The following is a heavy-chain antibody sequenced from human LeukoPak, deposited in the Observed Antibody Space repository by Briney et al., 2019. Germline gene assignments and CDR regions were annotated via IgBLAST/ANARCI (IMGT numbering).Heavy chain of an antibody. CDR2: ISGSGGST. J-gene: IGHJ4*02. Sequence: GGSLRLPCVASGFTFADHAMSWVRQAPGKGLEWVSGISGSGGSTYYADSVKGRFTISRDNSKDTLYLQMNSLRAEDTAVYYCTKDPHTMILVVNPRFGYWGQGTQVTVSS. CDR3: TKDPHTMILVVNPRFGY. CDR1: GFTFADHA. D-gene: IGHD3-22*01. V-gene: IGHV3-23*01.